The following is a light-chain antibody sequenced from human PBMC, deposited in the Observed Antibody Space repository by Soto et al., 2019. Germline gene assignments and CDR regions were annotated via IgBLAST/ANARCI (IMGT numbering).Light chain of an antibody. CDR1: QSVNSSS. CDR2: NTS. CDR3: HEYCSSRPT. J-gene: IGKJ1*01. Sequence: EIVLTQSPGTLSLSPGARATLSCRASQSVNSSSLAWYQQKPGQAPRLLIYNTSSRPTGVPDRFSGSGSESYLTLTISRLEPEDLAFYYYHEYCSSRPTFGHGTKVEI. V-gene: IGKV3-20*01.